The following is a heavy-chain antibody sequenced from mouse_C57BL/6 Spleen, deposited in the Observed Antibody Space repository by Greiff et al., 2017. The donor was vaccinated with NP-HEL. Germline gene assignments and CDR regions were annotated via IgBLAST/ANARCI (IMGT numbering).Heavy chain of an antibody. CDR1: GYTFTDYY. J-gene: IGHJ4*01. CDR2: INPNNGGT. V-gene: IGHV1-26*01. CDR3: ARRGAMED. Sequence: EVQLQQSGPELVKPGASVKISCKASGYTFTDYYMTWVKQSPEKSLEWIGAINPNNGGTSYTQKFKGKATLTVDKSSSTAYMERRSLTSEDSADYYCARRGAMEDWGQGTSVT.